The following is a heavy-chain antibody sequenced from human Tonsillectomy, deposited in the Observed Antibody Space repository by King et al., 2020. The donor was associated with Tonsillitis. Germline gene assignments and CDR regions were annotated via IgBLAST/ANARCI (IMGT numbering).Heavy chain of an antibody. D-gene: IGHD4-17*01. CDR2: ITWNSDTL. CDR3: ARRADGDRHFGF. V-gene: IGHV3-9*01. Sequence: VQLVESGGGLVQPGRSLRLSCAASGFTFDDYAMHWVRRAPGKGLEWVSGITWNSDTLNYADSVKGRFTISRDNARNSLYLQMNSLTIEDTAFYYCARRADGDRHFGFWGQGTLVTVSS. J-gene: IGHJ4*02. CDR1: GFTFDDYA.